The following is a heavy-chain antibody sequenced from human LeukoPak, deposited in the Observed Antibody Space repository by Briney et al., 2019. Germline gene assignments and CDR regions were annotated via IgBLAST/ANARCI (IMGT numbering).Heavy chain of an antibody. Sequence: PSETLSLTCTVSGGSISSYYWSWIRQPPGKGLEWIGYIYYSGSTNYNPSLKSRVTISVDTSKNQFSLKLSSVTAADTAVYYCARVGYCSSTSCYVGYYYYYMDVWGKGTTVTVSS. CDR1: GGSISSYY. V-gene: IGHV4-59*12. J-gene: IGHJ6*03. D-gene: IGHD2-2*01. CDR3: ARVGYCSSTSCYVGYYYYYMDV. CDR2: IYYSGST.